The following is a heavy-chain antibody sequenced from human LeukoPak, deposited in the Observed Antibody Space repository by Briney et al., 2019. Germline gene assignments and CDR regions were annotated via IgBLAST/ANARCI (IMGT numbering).Heavy chain of an antibody. CDR3: ARDRVGYNYFDY. Sequence: SQTLSLTCAISGDSVSSNSATWNWIRQSPSRGLEWLGRTHYKSKWYTEYAVSVTSRITINPDTSKNQFSLKLSSVTAADTAVYYCARDRVGYNYFDYWGQGTLVTVSS. D-gene: IGHD5-24*01. CDR1: GDSVSSNSAT. CDR2: THYKSKWYT. J-gene: IGHJ4*02. V-gene: IGHV6-1*01.